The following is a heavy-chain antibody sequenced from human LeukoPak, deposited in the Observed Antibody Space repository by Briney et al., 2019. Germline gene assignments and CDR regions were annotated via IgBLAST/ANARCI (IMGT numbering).Heavy chain of an antibody. V-gene: IGHV3-30*18. D-gene: IGHD3-10*01. CDR3: VKGSGTNDYGMDT. Sequence: GGSLRLSCAASGFTFNRCAMHWVRQAPGKGLEWVAVIVYDGSHQYYTDSVKGRFTISRDNSKNTVFLKMDSLRAEDTGVYYCVKGSGTNDYGMDTWGQGTTVTVPS. J-gene: IGHJ6*02. CDR1: GFTFNRCA. CDR2: IVYDGSHQ.